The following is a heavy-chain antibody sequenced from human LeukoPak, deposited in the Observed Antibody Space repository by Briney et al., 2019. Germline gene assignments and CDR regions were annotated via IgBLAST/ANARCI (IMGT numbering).Heavy chain of an antibody. CDR2: ISGSGGST. CDR1: GFTFSSYA. J-gene: IGHJ4*02. Sequence: GGSLRLPCAASGFTFSSYAMRWVRQARGKGMEWVSAISGSGGSTYYADSVKGRFTISTDNSKNTLYLQMNSLRAEDTAVYYCAKGWEPFTGFDYWGQGTLVTVSS. D-gene: IGHD1-26*01. CDR3: AKGWEPFTGFDY. V-gene: IGHV3-23*01.